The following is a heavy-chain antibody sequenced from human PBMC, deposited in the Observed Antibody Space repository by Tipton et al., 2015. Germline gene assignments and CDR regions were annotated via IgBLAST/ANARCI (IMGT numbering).Heavy chain of an antibody. V-gene: IGHV4-39*01. J-gene: IGHJ4*02. D-gene: IGHD2-15*01. CDR1: GGSISSSGDY. Sequence: TLSLTCTVSGGSISSSGDYWGWFRQPPGKRLEWIASIYNSGSTFYNPSLKSRVTISVDTSKNQFSLKLSSVTAADTAVYYCGRSGYCSGGSCYWDHWGQGTLVTVSS. CDR3: GRSGYCSGGSCYWDH. CDR2: IYNSGST.